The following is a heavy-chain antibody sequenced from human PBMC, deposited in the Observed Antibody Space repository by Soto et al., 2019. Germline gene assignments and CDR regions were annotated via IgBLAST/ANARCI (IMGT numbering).Heavy chain of an antibody. CDR3: VRYYWSDGRGQFDY. Sequence: EVQLVESGGGLVQPGGSLRLSCVASGITFRTYDMHWVRQAPGKGLVWVSRINVNGRITTYADSVKGRFTVSRDNAKNTLYLQMNSLRVEDTAFYYCVRYYWSDGRGQFDYWGQGTLVTVSS. J-gene: IGHJ4*02. CDR2: INVNGRIT. D-gene: IGHD1-20*01. V-gene: IGHV3-74*01. CDR1: GITFRTYD.